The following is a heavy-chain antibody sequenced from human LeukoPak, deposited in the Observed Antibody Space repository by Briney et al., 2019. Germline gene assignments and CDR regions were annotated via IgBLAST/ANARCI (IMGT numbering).Heavy chain of an antibody. D-gene: IGHD3-3*01. J-gene: IGHJ5*01. CDR2: IYYSGIT. V-gene: IGHV4-39*01. CDR3: ARVRRSLNWFDS. CDR1: GDSISTTNYY. Sequence: SETLSLTCAVSGDSISTTNYYWGWIRQPPGKGLEWIGIIYYSGITHYNPSLKSRVTILVDTSKNQFSLKLSSVTDADTAVYYCARVRRSLNWFDSWGQGTLVTVSS.